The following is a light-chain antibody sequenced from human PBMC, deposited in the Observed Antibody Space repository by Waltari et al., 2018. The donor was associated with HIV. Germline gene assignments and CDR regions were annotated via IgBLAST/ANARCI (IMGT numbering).Light chain of an antibody. Sequence: MVMPQSPATLSVSPGERATLSCRAGQRVSRNLAWYQQKPGQAPRLLIDGASTRAAGIPARFSGSGSGTEFTLTSSSLQSEDFASYYCRQYNNWPQEHTVGQGSKREIK. CDR2: GAS. CDR1: QRVSRN. V-gene: IGKV3-15*01. CDR3: RQYNNWPQEHT. J-gene: IGKJ2*01.